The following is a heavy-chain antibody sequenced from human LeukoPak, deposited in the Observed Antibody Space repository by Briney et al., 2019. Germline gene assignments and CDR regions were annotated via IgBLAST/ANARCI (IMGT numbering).Heavy chain of an antibody. CDR2: IYYSGST. Sequence: SETLSLTCAVSGGSISSYYWSWIRQPPGKGLEWIGYIYYSGSTNYNPSLKSRVTISVDTSKNQFSLKLSSVTAADTAVYYCARGGPDWFDPWGQGTLVTVSS. D-gene: IGHD1-26*01. J-gene: IGHJ5*02. V-gene: IGHV4-59*01. CDR3: ARGGPDWFDP. CDR1: GGSISSYY.